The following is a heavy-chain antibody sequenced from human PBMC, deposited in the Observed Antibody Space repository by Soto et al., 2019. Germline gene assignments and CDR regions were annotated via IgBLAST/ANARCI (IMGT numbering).Heavy chain of an antibody. CDR2: VSYDGSNK. CDR1: GFTFNSYG. D-gene: IGHD3-10*01. CDR3: AKSAQGFLMGV. Sequence: GGSLRLSCAASGFTFNSYGIHWVRQAPGKGLEWVAIVSYDGSNKYYADSVKGRFTISRDNSKNTLYLQMNSLRAEDTAVYYCAKSAQGFLMGVWGQGSTVTVSS. J-gene: IGHJ6*02. V-gene: IGHV3-30*18.